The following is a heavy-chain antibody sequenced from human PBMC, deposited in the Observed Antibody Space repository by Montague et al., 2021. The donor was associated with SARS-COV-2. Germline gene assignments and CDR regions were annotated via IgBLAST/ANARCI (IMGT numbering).Heavy chain of an antibody. CDR2: IYYSGST. D-gene: IGHD3-22*01. V-gene: IGHV4-59*01. CDR1: GGSISSYC. CDR3: ARGRDGYYHRSVLFDS. J-gene: IGHJ4*02. Sequence: SETLSLTCTVSGGSISSYCWSWIRQPPGKGLGWIGYIYYSGSTNYNPSLKSRVTISVDTSKNQFSLKLTSVTAADTAVYYCARGRDGYYHRSVLFDSWGQGTLVTVSS.